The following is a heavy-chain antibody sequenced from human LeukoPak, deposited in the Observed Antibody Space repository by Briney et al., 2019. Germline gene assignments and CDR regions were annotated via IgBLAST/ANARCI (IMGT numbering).Heavy chain of an antibody. V-gene: IGHV3-23*01. CDR2: ISGSGGST. CDR3: AKSMTLQWRGFFDL. D-gene: IGHD6-19*01. CDR1: GFTFSSYA. Sequence: GGSLRLSCAASGFTFSSYAMSWVRQAPGKGLEWVSAISGSGGSTYYADSVKGRLTISRDNSKNTLYLQKNSLRADDTAIYYCAKSMTLQWRGFFDLWGRGTHVTVSS. J-gene: IGHJ2*01.